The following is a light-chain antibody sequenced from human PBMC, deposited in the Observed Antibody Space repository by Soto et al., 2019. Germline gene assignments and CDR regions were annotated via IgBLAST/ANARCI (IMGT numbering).Light chain of an antibody. CDR1: SSDIGAGYD. V-gene: IGLV1-40*01. Sequence: QSVLTQPPSVSEAPGQRVTISCTGTSSDIGAGYDVHWYQQLPGAAPKLLIYSNAIRPSGVPDRFSGSKSGTSASLAITGLRAEDEADYYCQSYDNSNTYVFGSGTKVTVL. J-gene: IGLJ1*01. CDR3: QSYDNSNTYV. CDR2: SNA.